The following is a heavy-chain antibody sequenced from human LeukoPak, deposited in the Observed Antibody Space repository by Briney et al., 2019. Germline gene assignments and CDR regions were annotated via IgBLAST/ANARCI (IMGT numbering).Heavy chain of an antibody. CDR2: ISGIGGST. Sequence: PGASLRLSCAASGFTFSSHAMSWVRQAPGKGLEWVSAISGIGGSTYYADSVKGRFTISRDNSKNTLYLQMNSLRAEDTAVYYCAKRLVGATADYWGQGTLVTVSS. V-gene: IGHV3-23*01. D-gene: IGHD1-26*01. CDR3: AKRLVGATADY. J-gene: IGHJ4*02. CDR1: GFTFSSHA.